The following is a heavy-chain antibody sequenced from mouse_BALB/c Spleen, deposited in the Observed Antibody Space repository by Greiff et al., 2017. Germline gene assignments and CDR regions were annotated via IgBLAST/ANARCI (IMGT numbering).Heavy chain of an antibody. CDR2: ISYSGST. D-gene: IGHD2-3*01. CDR1: GYSITSDYA. V-gene: IGHV3-2*02. J-gene: IGHJ3*01. Sequence: EVQLQESGPGLVKPSQSLSLTCTVTGYSITSDYAWNWIRQFPGNKLEWMGYISYSGSTSYNPSLKSRISITRDTSKNQFFLQLNSVTTEDTATYYCARFYDGYQAWFAYWGQGTLVTVSA. CDR3: ARFYDGYQAWFAY.